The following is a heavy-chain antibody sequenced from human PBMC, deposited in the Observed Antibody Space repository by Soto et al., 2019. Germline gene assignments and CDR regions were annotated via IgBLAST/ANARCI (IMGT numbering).Heavy chain of an antibody. CDR3: ARALFGGDYYYMDV. D-gene: IGHD2-15*01. J-gene: IGHJ6*03. CDR2: ISGYNGNT. CDR1: GYRFTSYG. Sequence: QVPLVQSGTEVKKPGASVKVSCKASGYRFTSYGFSWVRQAPGQGLEWLGWISGYNGNTNYAQKVQGRVTMTTDRSTRTAYMELTRLRSDDTAVYYCARALFGGDYYYMDVWGKGTTVTVSS. V-gene: IGHV1-18*01.